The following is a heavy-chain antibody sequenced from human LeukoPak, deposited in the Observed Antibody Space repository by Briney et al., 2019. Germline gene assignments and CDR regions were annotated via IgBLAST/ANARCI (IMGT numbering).Heavy chain of an antibody. CDR1: GYTFTTYD. CDR3: ERGIFGVYYFDY. D-gene: IGHD3-3*01. Sequence: ASVKVSCKASGYTFTTYDINWVRQATGQGREWRGWVNPKSGNTGYARKFQGRATMTRNTSISTDYMELSSLRSEDTAVYYCERGIFGVYYFDYWGQGTLVTVSS. CDR2: VNPKSGNT. V-gene: IGHV1-8*01. J-gene: IGHJ4*02.